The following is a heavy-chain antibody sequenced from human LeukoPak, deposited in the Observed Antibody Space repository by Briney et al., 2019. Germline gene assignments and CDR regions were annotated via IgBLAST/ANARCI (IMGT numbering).Heavy chain of an antibody. CDR2: IYSGGST. CDR1: GFTFSSND. Sequence: PGGSLRLSCAASGFTFSSNDMSWVRQAPGKGLEWVSVIYSGGSTYYTDSVKGRVTISRDNSKNTLYFQMKSLRGEDTAVYYCASGSGSYRTPYYYMDVWGTGTTVTVSS. D-gene: IGHD3-10*01. J-gene: IGHJ6*03. CDR3: ASGSGSYRTPYYYMDV. V-gene: IGHV3-53*01.